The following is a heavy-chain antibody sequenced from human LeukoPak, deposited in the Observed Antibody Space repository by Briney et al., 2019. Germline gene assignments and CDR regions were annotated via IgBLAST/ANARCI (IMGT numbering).Heavy chain of an antibody. CDR3: ARVVRQQLSSWFDP. CDR2: INTNTGNP. D-gene: IGHD6-13*01. V-gene: IGHV7-4-1*02. J-gene: IGHJ5*02. Sequence: ASVKVSCKASGGTFSSYAISWVRQAPGQGLEWMGWINTNTGNPTYAQGFTGRFVFSLDTSISTAYLHISSLKAEDTAVYYCARVVRQQLSSWFDPWGQGTLVTVSS. CDR1: GGTFSSYA.